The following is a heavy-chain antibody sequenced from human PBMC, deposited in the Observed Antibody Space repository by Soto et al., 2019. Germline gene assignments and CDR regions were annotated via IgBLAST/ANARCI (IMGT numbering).Heavy chain of an antibody. CDR2: ISSGSNT. D-gene: IGHD7-27*01. V-gene: IGHV3-23*01. CDR3: AKASATGKSDGMDV. CDR1: GFPFSSYA. J-gene: IGHJ6*02. Sequence: EVQLLESGGGLVQPGGSLRLSCVASGFPFSSYAMSWVRQTPGRGLECVSSISSGSNTYYTDSVRGRFTISRDNSKNSLYLQMSSLRADVTALYYCAKASATGKSDGMDVWGQGTTVSVSS.